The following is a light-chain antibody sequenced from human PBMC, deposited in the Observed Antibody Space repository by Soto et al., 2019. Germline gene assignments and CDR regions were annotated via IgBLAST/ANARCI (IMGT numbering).Light chain of an antibody. CDR1: QSISSW. CDR3: QQYNGYSYT. V-gene: IGKV1-5*03. CDR2: KAY. Sequence: DIQMTQSPSTLSASAGDRVTITCRASQSISSWLAWYQQKPGKAPKLLIYKAYSLESGVPSRFSGSGSGTEFTLTISSLQPDDFATYYCQQYNGYSYTFGQGTKVEIK. J-gene: IGKJ2*01.